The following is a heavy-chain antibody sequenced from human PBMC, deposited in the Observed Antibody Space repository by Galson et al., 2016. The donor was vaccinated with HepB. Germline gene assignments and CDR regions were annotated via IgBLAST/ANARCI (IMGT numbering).Heavy chain of an antibody. Sequence: SLRLSCAASGFTFDDYAMHWVRQVPGKGLEWVSLISWNGFTYYADSVKGRFTVSRDNSRNSLFLQMNSLRPEDTALYYCAKDTGGLYYFDYWGQGSLVTVSS. CDR1: GFTFDDYA. CDR3: AKDTGGLYYFDY. V-gene: IGHV3-43D*03. J-gene: IGHJ4*02. CDR2: ISWNGFT. D-gene: IGHD3-16*01.